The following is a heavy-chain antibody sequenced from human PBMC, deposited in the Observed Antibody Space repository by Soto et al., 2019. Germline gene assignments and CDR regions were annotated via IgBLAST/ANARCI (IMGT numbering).Heavy chain of an antibody. J-gene: IGHJ4*02. V-gene: IGHV3-73*01. D-gene: IGHD3-22*01. Sequence: EVQLVESGGGLVQPGGSLKLSCAASGFTFSDSAMHWVRQASGKGLEWVGRIRSKANNYATAYAASVKGRFTISRDDSRNTAYLQMTSLKTEDTAVYYCTRHVSGYDSSGYVDYWGQGTLVTVSS. CDR2: IRSKANNYAT. CDR1: GFTFSDSA. CDR3: TRHVSGYDSSGYVDY.